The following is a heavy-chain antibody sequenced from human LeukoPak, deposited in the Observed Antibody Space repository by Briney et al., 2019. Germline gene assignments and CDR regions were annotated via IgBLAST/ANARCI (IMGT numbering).Heavy chain of an antibody. CDR2: IYTSGST. Sequence: SETLSLTCTVSGDSISTSSYYWGWIRQPPGKGLEWIGRIYTSGSTNYNPSLKSRVTISVDTSKNQFSLKLSSVTAADTAVYYCARSNYDILTGYSHFDYWGQGTLVTVSS. CDR1: GDSISTSSYY. J-gene: IGHJ4*02. V-gene: IGHV4-61*02. D-gene: IGHD3-9*01. CDR3: ARSNYDILTGYSHFDY.